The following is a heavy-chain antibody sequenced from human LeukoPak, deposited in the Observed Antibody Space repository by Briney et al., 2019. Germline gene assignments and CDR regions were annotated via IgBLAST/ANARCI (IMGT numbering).Heavy chain of an antibody. CDR3: ASRHYYVSGTETGDYFDF. V-gene: IGHV1-69*01. J-gene: IGHJ4*02. CDR2: IIPIFGTA. CDR1: GGTFSSYA. D-gene: IGHD3-10*01. Sequence: SVKVSCKASGGTFSSYAISWVRQAPGQGLEWMGGIIPIFGTANYAQKFQGRVTITADESTSTAYMELSSLRSEDTAVYYCASRHYYVSGTETGDYFDFWGQGTLVTVSS.